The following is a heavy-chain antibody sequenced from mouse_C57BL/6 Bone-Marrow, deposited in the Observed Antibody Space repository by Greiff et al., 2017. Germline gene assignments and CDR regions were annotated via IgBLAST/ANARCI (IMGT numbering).Heavy chain of an antibody. D-gene: IGHD2-4*01. CDR1: GFTFSDYY. J-gene: IGHJ4*01. CDR2: ISNGGGST. Sequence: EVKLVESGGGLVQPGGSLKLSCAASGFTFSDYYMYWVRQTPEKRLEWVAYISNGGGSTYYPDTVKGRFTISRDNAKNTLYLQMSRLKSEDTAVYYCAIQYYDYAFYAMDYWGQGPSVTVSS. V-gene: IGHV5-12*01. CDR3: AIQYYDYAFYAMDY.